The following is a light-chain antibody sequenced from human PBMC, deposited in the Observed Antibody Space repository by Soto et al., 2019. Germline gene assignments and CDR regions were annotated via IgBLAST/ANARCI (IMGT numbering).Light chain of an antibody. CDR1: QSVSSN. CDR2: DAS. CDR3: QKGNAWPWT. Sequence: EIVMTQSPDALSVSPGERATLSCRASQSVSSNLGWYQQKPGQAPRLLIYDASTRATDIPARFSGSGSGTDFTLTISRRQSEDFSGYYCQKGNAWPWTFGQGTNVEIK. J-gene: IGKJ1*01. V-gene: IGKV3-15*01.